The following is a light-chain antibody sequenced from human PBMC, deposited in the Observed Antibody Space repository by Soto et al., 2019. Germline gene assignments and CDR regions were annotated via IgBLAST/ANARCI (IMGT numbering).Light chain of an antibody. V-gene: IGKV1-39*01. Sequence: DIQMTQSPSSLSASVGDRVTNTCRASQSISSYLNWYQQKPGKVPKVLIYAASTLQSGVPSRFSGSGSGTDFTLTISSLQPEDFATYYCQQSSGAPWTFGQGTKVEI. CDR3: QQSSGAPWT. CDR2: AAS. CDR1: QSISSY. J-gene: IGKJ1*01.